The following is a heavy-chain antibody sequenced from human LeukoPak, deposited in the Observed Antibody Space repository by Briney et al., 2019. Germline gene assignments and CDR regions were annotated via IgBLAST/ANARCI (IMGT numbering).Heavy chain of an antibody. V-gene: IGHV3-30-3*01. CDR1: GFTFSSYA. CDR3: ARVGDYGDDRSAFDI. CDR2: ISYDGSNK. Sequence: GGSLRLSCAASGFTFSSYAMHWVRQAPGKGLEWVAVISYDGSNKYYADSVKGRFTISRDNSKNTLYLQMNSLRAEDTAVYYCARVGDYGDDRSAFDIWGQGTMVTVSS. D-gene: IGHD4-17*01. J-gene: IGHJ3*02.